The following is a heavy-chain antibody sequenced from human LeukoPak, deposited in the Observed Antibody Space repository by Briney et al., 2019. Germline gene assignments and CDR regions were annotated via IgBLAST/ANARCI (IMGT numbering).Heavy chain of an antibody. CDR3: ARDPYYYDSSASGAFDI. CDR2: ISAYNGNT. J-gene: IGHJ3*02. V-gene: IGHV1-18*01. D-gene: IGHD3-22*01. CDR1: GYTFTSYG. Sequence: GASVKVSCKASGYTFTSYGISWVRQAPGQGLEWMGWISAYNGNTNYAQKLQGRVTMTTDTSTSTAYMELRSLRSDDTAVYYCARDPYYYDSSASGAFDIWGQGTMVTVSS.